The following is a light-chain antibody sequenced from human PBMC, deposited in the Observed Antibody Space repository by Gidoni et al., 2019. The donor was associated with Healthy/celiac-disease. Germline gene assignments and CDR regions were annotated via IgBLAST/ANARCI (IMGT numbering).Light chain of an antibody. CDR3: QSYDSRRVRV. CDR2: GNS. Sequence: QSVLTQPPSVSGAPGQRVTISCTGSSSNIGAGYDVHWYQQLPGKAPKLLIYGNSNRPEGVPDRFSGSKSGTSASLAITGLQAEDEADYYCQSYDSRRVRVFGTGTKVTV. V-gene: IGLV1-40*01. J-gene: IGLJ1*01. CDR1: SSNIGAGYD.